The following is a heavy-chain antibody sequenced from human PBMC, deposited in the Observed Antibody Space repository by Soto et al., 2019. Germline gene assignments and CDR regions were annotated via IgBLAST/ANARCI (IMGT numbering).Heavy chain of an antibody. V-gene: IGHV4-31*03. CDR2: IYYSGST. J-gene: IGHJ6*03. CDR3: ARSYYDILTGYYNNYYYYMDV. CDR1: GGSISSGGYY. Sequence: SETLSLTCTVSGGSISSGGYYWSWIRQHPGKGLEWIGYIYYSGSTYYNPSLKSRVTISVDTSKNQFSLKLSSVTAADTAVYYCARSYYDILTGYYNNYYYYMDVWGKGATVTVSS. D-gene: IGHD3-9*01.